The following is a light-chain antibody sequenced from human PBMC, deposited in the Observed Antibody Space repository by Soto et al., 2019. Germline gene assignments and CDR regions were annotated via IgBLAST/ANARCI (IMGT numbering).Light chain of an antibody. CDR3: SSFRSGSVVL. Sequence: QSALTQPASVSGSPGESITISCTGTSSDVGGYNYVSWYQQHPGKAPKLVIYGVSYRPSGISARLSGSKFQNTASLTISGLHAEDEADYYCSSFRSGSVVLFGGGTKVTVL. CDR2: GVS. V-gene: IGLV2-14*01. CDR1: SSDVGGYNY. J-gene: IGLJ3*02.